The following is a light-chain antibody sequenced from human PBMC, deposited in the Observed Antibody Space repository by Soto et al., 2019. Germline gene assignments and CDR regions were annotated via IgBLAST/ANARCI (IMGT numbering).Light chain of an antibody. Sequence: QSVLTQPASVSGSPGQSITIPCTGTSSDVGGYNYVSWYQQHPGKAPKLIIYDVSNRPSGVSNRFSGSKSGNTASLTISGLQAEDEADYYCSPYTSSSTYVFGTGTKVT. CDR1: SSDVGGYNY. J-gene: IGLJ1*01. CDR2: DVS. CDR3: SPYTSSSTYV. V-gene: IGLV2-14*03.